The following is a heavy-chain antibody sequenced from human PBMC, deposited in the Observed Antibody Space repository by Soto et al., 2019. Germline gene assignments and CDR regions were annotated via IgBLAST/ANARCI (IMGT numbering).Heavy chain of an antibody. D-gene: IGHD4-17*01. J-gene: IGHJ6*02. V-gene: IGHV4-61*01. CDR2: LFDAATT. CDR3: ARDRRGRADGFIYYYGMEV. Sequence: QVHLQESGPGLVKPSGTLSLLCSVSGESVGRGTNYWSWVRQHPVRRLEWIGYLFDAATTNYSPSLESSGSISLDAAKNQVSLKLTSVTAADTAIYYFARDRRGRADGFIYYYGMEVLGQGTSVTVAS. CDR1: GESVGRGTNY.